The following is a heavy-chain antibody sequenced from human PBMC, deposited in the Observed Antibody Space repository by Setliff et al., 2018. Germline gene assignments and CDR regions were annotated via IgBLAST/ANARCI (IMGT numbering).Heavy chain of an antibody. J-gene: IGHJ4*02. V-gene: IGHV3-23*01. Sequence: GESLKISCAVSGFTFSSYGMSWIRQAPGKGPEWVSAIIGSGGSSYYADSVKGRFTISRDNSKNTLYLQMNSLRAEDTAVYYCAKDARRSRYFFDYRGQGALVTVSS. CDR3: AKDARRSRYFFDY. CDR1: GFTFSSYG. D-gene: IGHD6-13*01. CDR2: IIGSGGSS.